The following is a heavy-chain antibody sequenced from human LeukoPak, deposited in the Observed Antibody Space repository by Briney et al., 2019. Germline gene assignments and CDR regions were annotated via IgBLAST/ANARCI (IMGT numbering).Heavy chain of an antibody. J-gene: IGHJ4*02. CDR3: ARDNGYGLDC. CDR2: IYHSGST. D-gene: IGHD3-10*01. CDR1: GGSISSGGYS. V-gene: IGHV4-30-2*01. Sequence: SQTLSLTCAVSGGSISSGGYSWSWIRQPPGKGLEWIGYIYHSGSTYYNPSLKSRVTISVDRSKNQFSLKLSSVTAADTAVYYCARDNGYGLDCWGQGTLVTVSS.